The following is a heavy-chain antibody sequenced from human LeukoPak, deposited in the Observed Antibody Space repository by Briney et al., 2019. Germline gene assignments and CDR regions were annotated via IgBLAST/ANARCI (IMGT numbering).Heavy chain of an antibody. D-gene: IGHD3-16*01. CDR2: ISGTSSPI. J-gene: IGHJ3*02. CDR3: ARGKKAAGGGSVDI. Sequence: GGSLRLSCAASGFTFSSYGMDWVRQAPGKGLEWISYISGTSSPIYYADSVKGRFTISRDNAKNSLHLQMNSLRAEDTAVYYCARGKKAAGGGSVDIWGQGTMVTVSS. CDR1: GFTFSSYG. V-gene: IGHV3-48*04.